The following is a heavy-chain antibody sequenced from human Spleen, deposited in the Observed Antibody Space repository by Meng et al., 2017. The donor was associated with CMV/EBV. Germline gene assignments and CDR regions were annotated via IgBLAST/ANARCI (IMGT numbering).Heavy chain of an antibody. Sequence: GGSLRLSCAASGFTFSSYWMHWVRQAPGKGLVWVSRIKSDGSSTNFADSVKGRFTVSRDNAKNTLYLQMNSLRAEDTAVYYCTRGDFWSGSHYYGMDVWGQGTAVTVSS. CDR3: TRGDFWSGSHYYGMDV. CDR1: GFTFSSYW. CDR2: IKSDGSST. J-gene: IGHJ6*02. D-gene: IGHD3-3*01. V-gene: IGHV3-74*01.